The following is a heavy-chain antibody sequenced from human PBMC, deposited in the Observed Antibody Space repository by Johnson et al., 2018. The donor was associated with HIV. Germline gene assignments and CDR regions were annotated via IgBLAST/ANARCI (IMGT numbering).Heavy chain of an antibody. D-gene: IGHD3-10*01. Sequence: VQLVESGGGVVRPGGSLRLSCAASGFTFDDYGMSWVRQAPGKGLEWVSGINWNGGSTGYADSVKGRFTISRDNAKNSLYLQMNSLRAEDTALYYCARAAAPYYYGSGSYYFDTFDIWGQGTMVTVSS. CDR2: INWNGGST. V-gene: IGHV3-20*04. CDR3: ARAAAPYYYGSGSYYFDTFDI. CDR1: GFTFDDYG. J-gene: IGHJ3*02.